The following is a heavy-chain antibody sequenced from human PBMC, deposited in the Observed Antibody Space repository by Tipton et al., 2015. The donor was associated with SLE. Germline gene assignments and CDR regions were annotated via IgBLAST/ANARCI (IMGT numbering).Heavy chain of an antibody. CDR1: GGSISSGDYY. J-gene: IGHJ4*02. Sequence: TLSLTCTVSGGSISSGDYYWSWIRQPPGKGLEWIGYIYYSGSTYYNPSLKSRVTISVDTSKNRISLKLSSVTAADTAVYYCARDSGYSSGLDYWGQGTLVTVSS. D-gene: IGHD5-18*01. V-gene: IGHV4-30-4*01. CDR2: IYYSGST. CDR3: ARDSGYSSGLDY.